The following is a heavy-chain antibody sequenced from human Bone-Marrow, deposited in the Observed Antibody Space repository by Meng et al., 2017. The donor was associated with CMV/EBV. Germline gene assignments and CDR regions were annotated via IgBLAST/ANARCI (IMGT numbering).Heavy chain of an antibody. CDR3: AREGRYYDFWSGYYKGTYYYYYGMDV. V-gene: IGHV4-34*01. D-gene: IGHD3-3*01. J-gene: IGHJ6*02. Sequence: SETLSLTCAVYGGSFSGYYWSWIRQPPGKGLEWIGEINHSGSTNYNPSLKSRVTIPVDTSKNQFSLKLSSVTAADTAVYYCAREGRYYDFWSGYYKGTYYYYYGMDVWGQGTTVTVSS. CDR2: INHSGST. CDR1: GGSFSGYY.